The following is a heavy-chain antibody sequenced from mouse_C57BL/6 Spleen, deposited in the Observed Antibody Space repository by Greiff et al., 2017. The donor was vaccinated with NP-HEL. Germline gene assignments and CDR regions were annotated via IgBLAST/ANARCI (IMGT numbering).Heavy chain of an antibody. V-gene: IGHV1-53*01. CDR1: GYTFTSYW. CDR3: ARSGLLRGAMDY. CDR2: INPSNGGT. D-gene: IGHD2-3*01. Sequence: VQLQQSGTELVKPGASVKLSCKASGYTFTSYWMHWVKQRPGQGLEWIGNINPSNGGTNYNEKFKSKATLTVDKSSSTAYMQLSSLTSEDSAVYYCARSGLLRGAMDYWGQGTSVTVSS. J-gene: IGHJ4*01.